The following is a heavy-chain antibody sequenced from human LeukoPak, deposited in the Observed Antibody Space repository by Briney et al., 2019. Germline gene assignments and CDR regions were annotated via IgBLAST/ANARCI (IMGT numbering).Heavy chain of an antibody. D-gene: IGHD5-12*01. CDR3: AREGNVDIVATIDFDY. CDR1: GYTFTSYY. J-gene: IGHJ4*02. Sequence: ASVKVSCKASGYTFTSYYMHWVRQAPGQELEWMGIINPSGGSTYYAQKFQGRVTMTRDTSTSTVYMELSSLRSEDTAVYYCAREGNVDIVATIDFDYWGQGTLVAVSS. V-gene: IGHV1-46*01. CDR2: INPSGGST.